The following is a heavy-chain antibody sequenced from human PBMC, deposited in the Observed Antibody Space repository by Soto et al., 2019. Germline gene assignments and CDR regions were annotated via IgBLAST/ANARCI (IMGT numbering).Heavy chain of an antibody. CDR3: ARWAAAAGNYWFDP. CDR1: GYSFTSYG. Sequence: ASVTVSCKASGYSFTSYGISWVRQAPGQGLEWMGWISAYNGNTNYAQKLQGRVTMTTDTSTSTAYMELRSLRSDDTAVYYCARWAAAAGNYWFDPWGQGTLVTVSS. CDR2: ISAYNGNT. D-gene: IGHD6-13*01. J-gene: IGHJ5*02. V-gene: IGHV1-18*01.